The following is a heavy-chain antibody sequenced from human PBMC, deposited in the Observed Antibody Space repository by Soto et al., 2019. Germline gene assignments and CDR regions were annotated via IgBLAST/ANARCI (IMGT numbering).Heavy chain of an antibody. J-gene: IGHJ1*01. D-gene: IGHD6-13*01. CDR1: GFTFSNYG. CDR3: AKAVSSWLKQSEYFQH. V-gene: IGHV3-30*18. CDR2: ISYDGSNK. Sequence: PGGSLRLSCAASGFTFSNYGMHWVRQAPGKGLEWVAVISYDGSNKYYADSVKGRFTISRDNSKNTLYLQMNSLRAEDTAVYYCAKAVSSWLKQSEYFQHWGQGTLVTVSS.